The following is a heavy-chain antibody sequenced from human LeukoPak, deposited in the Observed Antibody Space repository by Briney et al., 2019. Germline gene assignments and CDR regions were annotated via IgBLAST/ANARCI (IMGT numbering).Heavy chain of an antibody. D-gene: IGHD6-19*01. J-gene: IGHJ4*02. Sequence: SETLSLTCTVSGGSISSYYWSWIRQPPGKGLEWIGYIYYSGSTNYNPSLKSRVTISVDTSKNQFSLKLSSVTAADTAVYYCARVIAVAGGVPPRYFDYWGQGTLVTVSS. V-gene: IGHV4-59*01. CDR3: ARVIAVAGGVPPRYFDY. CDR1: GGSISSYY. CDR2: IYYSGST.